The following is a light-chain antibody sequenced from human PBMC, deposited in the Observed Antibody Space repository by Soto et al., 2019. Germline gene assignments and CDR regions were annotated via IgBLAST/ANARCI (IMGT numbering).Light chain of an antibody. CDR2: GAS. Sequence: EIVLTQSPGTLSLSPGERATLSCRASQSVSSSYLAWYQQKPGQAPSLLIYGASSRATGIPDRFSGSGSGTDFTLTISRLEREDFAVYYCQQYGSSRWTLGQGTKVEIK. V-gene: IGKV3-20*01. CDR1: QSVSSSY. CDR3: QQYGSSRWT. J-gene: IGKJ1*01.